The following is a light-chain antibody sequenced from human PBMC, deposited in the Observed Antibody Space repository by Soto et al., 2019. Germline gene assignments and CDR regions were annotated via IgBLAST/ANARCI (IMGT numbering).Light chain of an antibody. Sequence: EIVLTQSAGTLSLSPGERATLSCRTSQSLSDGYLAWYQQKHGQALRLLVYGASNRATGIPDRFSGAGSGTDFTLTISRLEPEDSAVYYCQQYGTAPYTFGQGTKVEIK. CDR1: QSLSDGY. J-gene: IGKJ2*01. V-gene: IGKV3-20*01. CDR2: GAS. CDR3: QQYGTAPYT.